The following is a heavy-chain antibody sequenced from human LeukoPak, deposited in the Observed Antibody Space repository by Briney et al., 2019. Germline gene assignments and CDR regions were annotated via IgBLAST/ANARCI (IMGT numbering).Heavy chain of an antibody. V-gene: IGHV4-34*01. J-gene: IGHJ4*02. CDR3: ARSVSGSGYKLDY. CDR2: INHRGST. D-gene: IGHD3-22*01. CDR1: GGSFSGYY. Sequence: SETLSLTCAVYGGSFSGYYWTWIRQPPRKGLEWIGEINHRGSTNYNPSLKSRVTISVDTSKNQFSLKLSSVTAADTAAYYCARSVSGSGYKLDYWDQGTLVTVSS.